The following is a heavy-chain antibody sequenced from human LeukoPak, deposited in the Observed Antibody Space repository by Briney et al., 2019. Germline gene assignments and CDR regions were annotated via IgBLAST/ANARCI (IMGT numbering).Heavy chain of an antibody. J-gene: IGHJ4*02. CDR3: ARDYFRSSGYPDY. V-gene: IGHV1-2*02. CDR2: INPNSGGT. D-gene: IGHD3-22*01. Sequence: ASVKVSCKASGYTFTGYYMHWVRQAPGQGLEWMGWINPNSGGTNYAQKFQGRATMTRDTSISTAYMELSRLRSDDTAVYYCARDYFRSSGYPDYWGQGTLVTVSS. CDR1: GYTFTGYY.